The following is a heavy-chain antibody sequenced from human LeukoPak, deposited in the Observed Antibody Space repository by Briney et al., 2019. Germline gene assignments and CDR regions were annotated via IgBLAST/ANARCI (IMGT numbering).Heavy chain of an antibody. J-gene: IGHJ3*02. V-gene: IGHV1-2*02. CDR1: GYTLTELS. Sequence: RASVKVSCKVSGYTLTELSMHWVRQAPGQGLEWMGWINPNSGDTNYAQRFQGRVTMTGDTSISTAYMELSRLRSDDTAVYYCARYWGGLDAFDIWGQGTMVTVSS. CDR2: INPNSGDT. D-gene: IGHD7-27*01. CDR3: ARYWGGLDAFDI.